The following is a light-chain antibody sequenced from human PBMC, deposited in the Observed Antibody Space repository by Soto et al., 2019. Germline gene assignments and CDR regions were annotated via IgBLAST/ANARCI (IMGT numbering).Light chain of an antibody. J-gene: IGKJ1*01. V-gene: IGKV1-5*01. Sequence: DIQMTQSPSTLSGSVGDRVTITCRASQTISSWLAWYQQKPGKAPKLLIYDASSLESGVPSRFSGSGSGTEFTLTISSLQSEDFAVYFCQQYHIWPSWTFGQGTKVDI. CDR1: QTISSW. CDR3: QQYHIWPSWT. CDR2: DAS.